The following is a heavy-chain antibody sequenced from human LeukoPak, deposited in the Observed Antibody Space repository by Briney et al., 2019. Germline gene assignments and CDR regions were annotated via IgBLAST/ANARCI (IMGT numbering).Heavy chain of an antibody. V-gene: IGHV7-4-1*02. CDR1: GYTFTSYA. Sequence: ASVKVSCKASGYTFTSYAMNWVRQAPGRGLEWMGWINTNTGNPTYAQGFTGRFVFSLDTSVSTAYLQISSLKAEDTAVYYCARDPRPYSSGWYGEFDYWGQGTLVTVSS. J-gene: IGHJ4*02. CDR3: ARDPRPYSSGWYGEFDY. D-gene: IGHD6-19*01. CDR2: INTNTGNP.